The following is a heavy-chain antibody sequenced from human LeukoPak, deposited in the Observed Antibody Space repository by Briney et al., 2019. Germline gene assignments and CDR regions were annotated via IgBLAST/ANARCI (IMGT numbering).Heavy chain of an antibody. CDR1: GGTFSSYA. V-gene: IGHV1-69*04. Sequence: SVKVSCKASGGTFSSYAISWVRQAPGQGLEWMGRIIPIFGVANYAQRFQGRVTITADKSTSTAYMELSSLRSEDTAVYYCASGCSSTSCYHYYYYGMDVWGQGTTVTVSS. D-gene: IGHD2-2*01. J-gene: IGHJ6*02. CDR2: IIPIFGVA. CDR3: ASGCSSTSCYHYYYYGMDV.